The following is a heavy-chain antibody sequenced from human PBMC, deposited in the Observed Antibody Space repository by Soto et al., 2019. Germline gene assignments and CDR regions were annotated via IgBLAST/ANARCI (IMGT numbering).Heavy chain of an antibody. CDR2: IDDSGST. CDR1: GGSVSSSSYN. D-gene: IGHD3-22*01. V-gene: IGHV4-39*01. CDR3: ARRGTGYYDNTGYYLRWFDP. J-gene: IGHJ5*02. Sequence: SETLSLTCIVSGGSVSSSSYNWGWMRQRPGKGREGIGSIDDSGSTYYNPSLKSRVAISVDTSKNQFSLKLSSVTAADTAVYYCARRGTGYYDNTGYYLRWFDPWGQGPLVTVSS.